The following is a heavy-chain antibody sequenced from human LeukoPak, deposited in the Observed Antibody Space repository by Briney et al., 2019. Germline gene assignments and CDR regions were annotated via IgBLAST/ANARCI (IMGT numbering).Heavy chain of an antibody. CDR3: AREGIVVVITTNYYYYGMDV. Sequence: GGSLRLSCAASGFTFSSYSMNGVRQAPGKGLEWVSYISSSSSTIYYADSVKGRFTISRDNAKNSLYLQMNSLRDEDTAVYYCAREGIVVVITTNYYYYGMDVWGQGTTVTVSS. CDR2: ISSSSSTI. D-gene: IGHD3-22*01. V-gene: IGHV3-48*02. J-gene: IGHJ6*02. CDR1: GFTFSSYS.